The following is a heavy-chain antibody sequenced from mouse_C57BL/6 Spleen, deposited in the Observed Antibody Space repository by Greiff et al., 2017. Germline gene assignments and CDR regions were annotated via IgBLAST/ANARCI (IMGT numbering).Heavy chain of an antibody. CDR1: GFTFSDYY. J-gene: IGHJ4*01. CDR2: INYDGSST. D-gene: IGHD1-1*01. V-gene: IGHV5-16*01. Sequence: EVKLVESEGGLVQPGSSMKLSCTASGFTFSDYYMAWVRQVPEKGLEWVANINYDGSSTYYLDSLKSRFIISRDNAKNILYLQMSSLKSEDTATYYCARGERTEDAMDTWRQGASVTVS. CDR3: ARGERTEDAMDT.